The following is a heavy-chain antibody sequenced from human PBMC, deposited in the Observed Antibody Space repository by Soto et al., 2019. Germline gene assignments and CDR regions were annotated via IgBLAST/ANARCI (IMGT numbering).Heavy chain of an antibody. Sequence: GASVKVSCKASGYTFTSYGISWVRQAPGQGLEWMGWISGFNGNTQYAQKFQDRVTMTTDTSTNAAHMEVRTLTSDGTAVYYCARDEGEGSLDYWGQGTLVTVSS. V-gene: IGHV1-18*04. CDR2: ISGFNGNT. CDR1: GYTFTSYG. D-gene: IGHD3-16*01. J-gene: IGHJ4*02. CDR3: ARDEGEGSLDY.